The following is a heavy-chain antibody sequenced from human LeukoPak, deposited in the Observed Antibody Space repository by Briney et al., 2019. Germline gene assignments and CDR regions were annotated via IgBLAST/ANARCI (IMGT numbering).Heavy chain of an antibody. J-gene: IGHJ4*02. CDR1: GFTFSSYS. Sequence: GGSLRLSCAASGFTFSSYSMNWVRQAPGKGLEWVSSISSSSSYIYYADSVKGRFPISRDNAKKSVYLQMNSLRAEDTAVYYCAVVVAGTWAYWGPGTLVTVSS. CDR3: AVVVAGTWAY. CDR2: ISSSSSYI. D-gene: IGHD2-15*01. V-gene: IGHV3-21*01.